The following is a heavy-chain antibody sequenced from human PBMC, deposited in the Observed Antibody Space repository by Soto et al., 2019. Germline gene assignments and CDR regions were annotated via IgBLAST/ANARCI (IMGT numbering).Heavy chain of an antibody. V-gene: IGHV4-59*08. CDR2: IYYSGST. CDR3: ARRYGVAFDI. Sequence: QVQLQESGPGLVKPSETLSLTCTVSGGSISSYYWSWIRQPPGKGLEWIGYIYYSGSTNYTPSLKSRVTLSVDTAKNQFSLKLSSVTAADPAVYYWARRYGVAFDIWGQGTMVTVSS. CDR1: GGSISSYY. J-gene: IGHJ3*02. D-gene: IGHD3-10*01.